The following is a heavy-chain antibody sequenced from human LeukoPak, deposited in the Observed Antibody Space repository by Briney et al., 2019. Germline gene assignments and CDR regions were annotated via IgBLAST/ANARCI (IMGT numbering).Heavy chain of an antibody. CDR1: GFTFRSYW. Sequence: GGSLSLSCEASGFTFRSYWMHWVRQAPGKGLVWVSRLNNDGRSTTYADSVKGRFTISRDNAKNTLYLQMNSLRAEDTAVYYCARDNTGIDSWGQGAPGTVSS. J-gene: IGHJ4*02. V-gene: IGHV3-74*01. CDR3: ARDNTGIDS. CDR2: LNNDGRST.